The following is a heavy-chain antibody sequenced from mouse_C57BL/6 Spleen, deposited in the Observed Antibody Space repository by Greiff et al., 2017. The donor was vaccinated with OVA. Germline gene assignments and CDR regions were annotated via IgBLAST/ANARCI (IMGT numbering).Heavy chain of an antibody. D-gene: IGHD2-9*01. CDR1: GFSFNTYA. Sequence: EVKLMESGGGLVQPKGSLKLSCAASGFSFNTYAMNWVRQAPGKGLEWVARIRSESNNYATYYADSVKDRFTISRDESESMLYLQMNHLKTKDTAIYYCVTSYAYGWFAYWGQGTLVTVSA. J-gene: IGHJ3*01. V-gene: IGHV10-1*01. CDR3: VTSYAYGWFAY. CDR2: IRSESNNYAT.